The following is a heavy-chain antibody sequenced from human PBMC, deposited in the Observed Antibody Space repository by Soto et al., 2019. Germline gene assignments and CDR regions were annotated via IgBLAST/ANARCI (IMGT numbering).Heavy chain of an antibody. CDR3: ARGGEGGWLQDY. D-gene: IGHD3-16*01. J-gene: IGHJ4*02. CDR2: IGTAGDT. Sequence: EVQLVESGGGLVQPGGSLRLSCAASGFTFSSYDMHWVRQATGKGLEWVSAIGTAGDTYYPGSVKGRFTISRENAKNSLYLQMNGLRAGDTAVYYRARGGEGGWLQDYWGQGTLVTVSS. V-gene: IGHV3-13*04. CDR1: GFTFSSYD.